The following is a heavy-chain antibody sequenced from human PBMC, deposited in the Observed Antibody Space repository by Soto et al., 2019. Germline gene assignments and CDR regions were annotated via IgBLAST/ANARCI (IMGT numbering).Heavy chain of an antibody. CDR1: GYTFTSYD. D-gene: IGHD3-3*01. J-gene: IGHJ6*02. V-gene: IGHV1-8*01. Sequence: VSVKVSCKASGYTFTSYDINWVRQATGQGLEWMGWMNPNSGNTGYAQKFQGRVTMTRNTSISTAYMELSSLRSEDTAVYYCARARSIRFLEWLPSYGMDVWGQGTTVTVSS. CDR3: ARARSIRFLEWLPSYGMDV. CDR2: MNPNSGNT.